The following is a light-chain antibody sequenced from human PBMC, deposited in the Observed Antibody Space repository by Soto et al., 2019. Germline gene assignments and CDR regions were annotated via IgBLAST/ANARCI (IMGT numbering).Light chain of an antibody. Sequence: QSALTLPPSASGSPGQSVTISCPGTSSDVGGYNYVSWYQQHPGKAPKLMIYEVSARPSGVPDRFSGSKSGNTASLTVSGLQADDEADYYCSSYVGSNNFVFGTGTKVTVL. CDR3: SSYVGSNNFV. CDR2: EVS. V-gene: IGLV2-8*01. J-gene: IGLJ1*01. CDR1: SSDVGGYNY.